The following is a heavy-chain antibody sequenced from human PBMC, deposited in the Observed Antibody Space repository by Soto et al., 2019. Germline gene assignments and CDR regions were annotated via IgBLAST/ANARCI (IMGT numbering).Heavy chain of an antibody. D-gene: IGHD6-19*01. CDR2: ISYDGSNK. V-gene: IGHV3-30-3*01. CDR3: ARDPYSSGWYQYFQH. J-gene: IGHJ1*01. CDR1: GFTFSSYA. Sequence: PGGSLRLSCAASGFTFSSYAMHWVRQAPGKGLEWVAVISYDGSNKYYADSVKGRFTISRDNSKNTLYLQMNSLRAEDTAVYYCARDPYSSGWYQYFQHWGQGTLVTVS.